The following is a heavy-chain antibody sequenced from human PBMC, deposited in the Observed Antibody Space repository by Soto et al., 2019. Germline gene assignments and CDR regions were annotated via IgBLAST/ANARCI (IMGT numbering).Heavy chain of an antibody. Sequence: EVQLLESGGGLVQPGGSLRLSCVASGFTFSSYAMNWVRQAPGKGLEWVSVISGSDGSTYYADSVKGRFTISSDNSKNTLNLQMNSLRAEDTAVYYCARRSSSWYFDYWGQGTLVTVSS. V-gene: IGHV3-23*01. D-gene: IGHD6-13*01. CDR3: ARRSSSWYFDY. J-gene: IGHJ4*02. CDR2: ISGSDGST. CDR1: GFTFSSYA.